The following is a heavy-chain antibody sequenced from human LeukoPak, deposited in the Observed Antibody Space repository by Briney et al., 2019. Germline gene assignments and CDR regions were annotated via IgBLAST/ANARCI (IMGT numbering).Heavy chain of an antibody. CDR2: IYTNGNT. CDR3: ARSGTHYNNWFDP. Sequence: SETLSLTCTVSGGSISSGSYYWSWIRQPAGKGLEWIGHIYTNGNTNFNPSLKSRVTISVDTSKNQFSLNLNSVTAADTAVYYCARSGTHYNNWFDPWGQGTLVIVSS. CDR1: GGSISSGSYY. V-gene: IGHV4-61*09. J-gene: IGHJ5*02. D-gene: IGHD3-10*01.